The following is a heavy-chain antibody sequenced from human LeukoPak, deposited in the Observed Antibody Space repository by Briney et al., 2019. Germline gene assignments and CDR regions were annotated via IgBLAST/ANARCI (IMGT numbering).Heavy chain of an antibody. CDR1: GYSFTSYW. V-gene: IGHV5-51*01. CDR2: IYPGDSDT. Sequence: GESLKISCKGSGYSFTSYWIGWVRQMPGKGLEWMGIIYPGDSDTRYSPSFQGQVTISADKSISTAYLQWSSLKASDIAMYYCVVATYRNGRDYWGQGTLVTVSS. CDR3: VVATYRNGRDY. D-gene: IGHD5-12*01. J-gene: IGHJ4*02.